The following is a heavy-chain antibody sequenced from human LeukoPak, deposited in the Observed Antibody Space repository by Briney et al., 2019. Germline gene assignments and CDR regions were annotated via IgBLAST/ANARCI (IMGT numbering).Heavy chain of an antibody. D-gene: IGHD3-22*01. CDR2: ISYDGSNK. V-gene: IGHV3-30*18. CDR3: AKDRRLYDSSGYLHY. Sequence: GGSLRLSCAASGFTFSSYGMHWVRQAPGKGLEWVAVISYDGSNKYYADSVKGRFTISRDNSKNTLYLQMNSLRAEDTAVYYCAKDRRLYDSSGYLHYWGQGTLVTVSS. J-gene: IGHJ4*02. CDR1: GFTFSSYG.